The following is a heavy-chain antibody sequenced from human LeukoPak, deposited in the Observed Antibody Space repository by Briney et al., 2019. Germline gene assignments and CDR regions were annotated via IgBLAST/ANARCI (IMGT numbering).Heavy chain of an antibody. CDR2: IYPGDSDT. D-gene: IGHD2-2*01. J-gene: IGHJ4*02. V-gene: IGHV5-51*01. Sequence: KAGDSLKISCKCSGYSFTSYWIGWVRQMPGKGLEWMGIIYPGDSDTRYSPSFQGQVTISVDKSISTAYLQWSSLKASDTAIYYCAKIDRQYCSRSSCYALDYWGQGTQVTVSS. CDR1: GYSFTSYW. CDR3: AKIDRQYCSRSSCYALDY.